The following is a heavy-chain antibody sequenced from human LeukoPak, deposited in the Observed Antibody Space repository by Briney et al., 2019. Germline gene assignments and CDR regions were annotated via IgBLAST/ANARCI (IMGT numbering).Heavy chain of an antibody. CDR2: IYTSGST. V-gene: IGHV4-4*07. CDR1: GGSISSYY. J-gene: IGHJ5*02. CDR3: ARDHGWSGFNWSDP. Sequence: TSETLSFTCTGSGGSISSYYWSWIRQPAGKGLEWIGRIYTSGSTNYNPSLKSRVTMSVDTSKNQFSLKLSSVTAADTAIYYCARDHGWSGFNWSDPWGQGTLVTVSS. D-gene: IGHD3-3*01.